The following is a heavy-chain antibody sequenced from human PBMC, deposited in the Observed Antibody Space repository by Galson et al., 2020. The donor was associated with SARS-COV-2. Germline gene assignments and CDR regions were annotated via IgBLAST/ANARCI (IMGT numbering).Heavy chain of an antibody. CDR3: ATVKREFGTSSDGRRYYYYGMDV. CDR1: GYNFKNFW. V-gene: IGHV5-51*01. D-gene: IGHD6-6*01. J-gene: IGHJ6*02. CDR2: IYPGDSDT. Sequence: GESLKISCKGSGYNFKNFWIGWVRQMPGKGLEWMGIIYPGDSDTRYSPYFQGQVTISADKSISTAYLQWSSLQASDTAMYYCATVKREFGTSSDGRRYYYYGMDVWGQGTTVTVSS.